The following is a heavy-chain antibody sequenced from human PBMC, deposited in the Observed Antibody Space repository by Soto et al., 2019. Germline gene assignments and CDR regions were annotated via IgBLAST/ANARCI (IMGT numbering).Heavy chain of an antibody. V-gene: IGHV4-39*01. D-gene: IGHD5-12*01. CDR3: ARLDGYDHYFDY. CDR1: GVCISSSSYY. J-gene: IGHJ4*02. CDR2: VYYSGST. Sequence: SENVSLTCTVSGVCISSSSYYWAWIRQPPGKEPEWIGSVYYSGSTVHTPSLKSRATLSVDTSKNQFSLQLSSVTAADTAFYFCARLDGYDHYFDYWGQGALVTVSS.